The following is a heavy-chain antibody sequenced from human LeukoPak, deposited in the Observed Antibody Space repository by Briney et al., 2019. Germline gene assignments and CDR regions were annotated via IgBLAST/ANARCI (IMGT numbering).Heavy chain of an antibody. CDR3: AKGITSNDAFDI. Sequence: PGGSLRLSCAASGFTFNTHAMHWVRQAPGKGLEWVAVISYDGTNKNYAASVKGLFTISRDNSKNTLYLQMNSLRAEDTAAYYCAKGITSNDAFDIWGQGTMVTVSS. J-gene: IGHJ3*02. CDR2: ISYDGTNK. V-gene: IGHV3-30*04. CDR1: GFTFNTHA. D-gene: IGHD3-10*01.